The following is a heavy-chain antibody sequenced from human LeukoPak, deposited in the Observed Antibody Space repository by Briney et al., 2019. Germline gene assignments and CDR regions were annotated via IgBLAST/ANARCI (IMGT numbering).Heavy chain of an antibody. CDR3: ARGKPAPGDY. V-gene: IGHV4-30-2*01. CDR2: IYHSGST. CDR1: GGSISSGGYY. J-gene: IGHJ4*02. D-gene: IGHD2-2*01. Sequence: SQTLSLTCTVSGGSISSGGYYWSWIRQPPGKGLEWIGYIYHSGSTYYNPSLKSRVTISVDRSKNQFSLKLSSVTAADTAVYYCARGKPAPGDYWGQGTLVTVSS.